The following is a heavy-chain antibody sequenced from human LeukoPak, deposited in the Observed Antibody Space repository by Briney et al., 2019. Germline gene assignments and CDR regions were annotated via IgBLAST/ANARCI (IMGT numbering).Heavy chain of an antibody. D-gene: IGHD5-18*01. J-gene: IGHJ4*02. CDR3: AKGYSYGYDYFDY. V-gene: IGHV3-9*01. CDR2: ISWNSGGI. CDR1: GFTFDDYA. Sequence: GRSLRLSCAASGFTFDDYAMHWVRQAPGKGLEWVSGISWNSGGIGYADSVKGRFTISRDNAKNSVYLQMNSLRAEDAALYYCAKGYSYGYDYFDYWGQGTLVTVSS.